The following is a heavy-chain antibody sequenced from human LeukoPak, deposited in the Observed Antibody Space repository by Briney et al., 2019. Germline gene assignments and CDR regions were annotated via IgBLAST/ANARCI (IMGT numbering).Heavy chain of an antibody. CDR3: ARVGGYCSGGSCYVSDY. J-gene: IGHJ4*02. CDR1: GGSFSGYC. D-gene: IGHD2-15*01. Sequence: SETLSLTCAVYGGSFSGYCWSWIRQPPGKGLEWIGEINHSGSTNYNPSLKSRVTISVDTSKNQFSLKLSSVTAADTAVYYCARVGGYCSGGSCYVSDYWGQGTLVTVSS. V-gene: IGHV4-34*01. CDR2: INHSGST.